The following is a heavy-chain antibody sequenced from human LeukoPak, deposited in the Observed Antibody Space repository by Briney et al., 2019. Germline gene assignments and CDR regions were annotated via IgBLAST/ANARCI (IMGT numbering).Heavy chain of an antibody. Sequence: GASVKASCKASGYTFTSYYMHWVRQAPEQGLEWMGIINPSGGSTSYAQKFQGRVTMTRDTSTSTVYMELSSLRSEDTAVYYCARGGAARLIWFDPWGQGTLVTVSS. J-gene: IGHJ5*02. D-gene: IGHD6-6*01. V-gene: IGHV1-46*03. CDR1: GYTFTSYY. CDR2: INPSGGST. CDR3: ARGGAARLIWFDP.